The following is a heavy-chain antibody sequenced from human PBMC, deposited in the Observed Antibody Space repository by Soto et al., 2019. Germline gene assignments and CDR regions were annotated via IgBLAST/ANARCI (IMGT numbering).Heavy chain of an antibody. J-gene: IGHJ5*02. Sequence: VASVKVSCKASGYSFTNNDVSWVRQATGQGLEWMGWMNPGSGDTGYAQKFQGRVTMTRDISTATAYMELSSLRSDDTATYYCARMATFGSLNWFDPWGQGTLVTVS. CDR1: GYSFTNND. CDR2: MNPGSGDT. CDR3: ARMATFGSLNWFDP. D-gene: IGHD3-16*01. V-gene: IGHV1-8*01.